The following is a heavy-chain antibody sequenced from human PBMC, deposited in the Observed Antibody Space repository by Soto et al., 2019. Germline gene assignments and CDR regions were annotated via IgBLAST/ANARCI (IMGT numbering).Heavy chain of an antibody. CDR3: ARGSGSSGWYYYYGMDV. D-gene: IGHD6-19*01. V-gene: IGHV6-1*01. CDR2: TYYRSKWYN. CDR1: GDSVFSNSAA. Sequence: SQTLSLTCAISGDSVFSNSAAWNWIRQSPSRGLEWLGRTYYRSKWYNDYAVSVKSRITINPDTPKNQFSLQLNSVTPEDTAVYYCARGSGSSGWYYYYGMDVWGQGTTVTVSS. J-gene: IGHJ6*02.